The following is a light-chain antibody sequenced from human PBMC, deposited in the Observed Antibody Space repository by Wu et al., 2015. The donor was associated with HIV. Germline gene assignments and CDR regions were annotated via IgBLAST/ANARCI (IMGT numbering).Light chain of an antibody. CDR2: GAS. V-gene: IGKV3-20*01. CDR3: QRYGSSPYT. Sequence: VLTQSPGTLSLSPGERATLSCRASQSVASDYLAWYQQKPGQAPRLLIFGASSRATGIPDRFSGSGSGTDFTLTISRLEPEDFTVYYCQRYGSSPYTFGPGDQAGDQT. J-gene: IGKJ2*01. CDR1: QSVASDY.